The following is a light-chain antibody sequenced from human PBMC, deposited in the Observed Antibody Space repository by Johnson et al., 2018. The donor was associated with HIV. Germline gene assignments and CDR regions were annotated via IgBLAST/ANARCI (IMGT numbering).Light chain of an antibody. J-gene: IGLJ1*01. V-gene: IGLV1-51*01. CDR3: GTWDSSLSADV. CDR2: DNH. Sequence: QSVLTQPPSVSAAPGQKVTISCSGNNSNFGNYYLSWYQHLPGTAPKLLIYDNHKRPSGIPDRFSGSKSGTSATLGITGLQTGDEADYYCGTWDSSLSADVFGTGTKVTVL. CDR1: NSNFGNYY.